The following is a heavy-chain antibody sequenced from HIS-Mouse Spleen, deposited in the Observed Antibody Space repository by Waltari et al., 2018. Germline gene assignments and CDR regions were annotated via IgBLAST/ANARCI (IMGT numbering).Heavy chain of an antibody. Sequence: QLQLQESGPGLVKPSETLSLTCTVPGGSISSSSYYWGWTRQPPGKGLVWSGSIYYSGSTYHHPSLYSRGTISVDTSKHQFSLKLSAVTAADTAVYYCARRYYGSGSYYYWGQGTLVTVSS. J-gene: IGHJ4*02. CDR3: ARRYYGSGSYYY. D-gene: IGHD3-10*01. CDR2: IYYSGST. V-gene: IGHV4-39*01. CDR1: GGSISSSSYY.